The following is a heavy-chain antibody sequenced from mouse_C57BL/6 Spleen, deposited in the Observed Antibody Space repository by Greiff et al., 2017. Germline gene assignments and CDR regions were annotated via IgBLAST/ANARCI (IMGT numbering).Heavy chain of an antibody. Sequence: EVQVVESGGGLVQPGGSMKLSCVASGFTFSNYWMNWVRQSPEKGLEWVAQIRLKSDNYATHYAESVKGRFTISRDDSKSSVYLQMNNLRAEDTGIYYCTDYSNADYYAMDYWGQGTSVTVSS. J-gene: IGHJ4*01. CDR3: TDYSNADYYAMDY. V-gene: IGHV6-3*01. CDR2: IRLKSDNYAT. D-gene: IGHD2-5*01. CDR1: GFTFSNYW.